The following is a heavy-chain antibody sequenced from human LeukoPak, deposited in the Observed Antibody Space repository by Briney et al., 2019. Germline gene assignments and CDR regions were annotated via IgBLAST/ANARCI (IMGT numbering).Heavy chain of an antibody. D-gene: IGHD5-24*01. Sequence: SETLSLTCTVSGGSISSYYWSWIRQPAGKGLEWIGRIYTSGSTNYNPSLKSRVTMSVDTSKNQFSLKLSSVTAADTAVYYCARGSERWLQRYYFDYWGQGTLVTVSS. CDR1: GGSISSYY. V-gene: IGHV4-4*07. J-gene: IGHJ4*02. CDR2: IYTSGST. CDR3: ARGSERWLQRYYFDY.